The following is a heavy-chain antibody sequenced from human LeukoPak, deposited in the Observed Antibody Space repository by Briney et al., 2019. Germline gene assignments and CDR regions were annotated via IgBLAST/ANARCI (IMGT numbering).Heavy chain of an antibody. V-gene: IGHV3-23*01. J-gene: IGHJ5*02. CDR3: AKPSVSGTGRSWFDA. CDR2: ISGSGGNT. CDR1: GFTFSSYI. D-gene: IGHD6-19*01. Sequence: RVPRIRFCGASGFTFSSYIMTFVRPAIRKGLEWVSVISGSGGNTVYADSVKGRFTISRDNSKNTLYLQMNSLRAEDTAVYYCAKPSVSGTGRSWFDAWGQGTLVTVSS.